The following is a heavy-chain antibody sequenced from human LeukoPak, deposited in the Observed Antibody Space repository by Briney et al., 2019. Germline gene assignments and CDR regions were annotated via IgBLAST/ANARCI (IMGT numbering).Heavy chain of an antibody. CDR2: INHSGST. J-gene: IGHJ4*02. CDR1: GGSFSGYY. CDR3: ARAFSSWSNTAIDY. Sequence: PSETLSLTCAVYGGSFSGYYWSWIRQPPGKGLEWIGEINHSGSTNYNPSLKSRVTISVDTSKNRFSLKLSSVTAADTAVYYCARAFSSWSNTAIDYWGQGTLVTVSS. D-gene: IGHD6-13*01. V-gene: IGHV4-34*01.